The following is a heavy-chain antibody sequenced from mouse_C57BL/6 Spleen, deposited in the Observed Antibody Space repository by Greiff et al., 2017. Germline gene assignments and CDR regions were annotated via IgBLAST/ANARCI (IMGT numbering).Heavy chain of an antibody. CDR3: ARDQGYYPDV. CDR2: ISDGGSYT. V-gene: IGHV5-4*01. CDR1: GFTFSSYA. Sequence: VQLKESGGGLVKPGGSLKLSCAASGFTFSSYAMSWVRQTPEKRLEWVATISDGGSYTYYPDNVKGRFTISRDNAKNNLYLQMSHLKSEDTAMYYCARDQGYYPDVWGTGTTVTVSS. J-gene: IGHJ1*03. D-gene: IGHD2-3*01.